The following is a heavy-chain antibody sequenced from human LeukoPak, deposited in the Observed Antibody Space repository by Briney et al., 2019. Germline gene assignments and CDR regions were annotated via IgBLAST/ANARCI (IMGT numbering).Heavy chain of an antibody. V-gene: IGHV3-11*04. CDR1: GFTFCDYY. J-gene: IGHJ4*02. Sequence: GGTLRLSCAASGFTFCDYYMSWIPQAPGQGQEWVSYISSSGSTIYYEDSVAGRFTICRANARNSLYVQMDRLRAEDTAVYCSAKETPPVGGCHDDYDYWGQGTLVTVSS. D-gene: IGHD5-12*01. CDR3: AKETPPVGGCHDDYDY. CDR2: ISSSGSTI.